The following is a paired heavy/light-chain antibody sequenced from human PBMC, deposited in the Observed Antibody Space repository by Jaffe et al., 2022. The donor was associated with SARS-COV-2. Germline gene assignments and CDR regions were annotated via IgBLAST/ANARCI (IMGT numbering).Heavy chain of an antibody. V-gene: IGHV4-39*01. CDR1: GGSISSSSYY. J-gene: IGHJ1*01. CDR3: ASHPDFAEYFYH. D-gene: IGHD3-3*01. CDR2: FYYTGSS. Sequence: QLQLQESGPGLVKPSETLSLTCTVSGGSISSSSYYWGWIRQPPGKGLEWIGSFYYTGSSHYTNPSLKSRVTIAVDTSKNQFSLKLSSVTAADTAVYFCASHPDFAEYFYHWGQGTLVTVSS.
Light chain of an antibody. J-gene: IGKJ4*01. CDR3: QQLNSYPLT. Sequence: DIQLTQSPSFLSASVGDRVTITCRASQVISSYLAWYQQKPGKAPRLLIYAASTLQSGVPSRFSGSGSGTEFTLTISSLQPEDFATYYCQQLNSYPLTFGGGTKVEI. CDR2: AAS. V-gene: IGKV1-9*01. CDR1: QVISSY.